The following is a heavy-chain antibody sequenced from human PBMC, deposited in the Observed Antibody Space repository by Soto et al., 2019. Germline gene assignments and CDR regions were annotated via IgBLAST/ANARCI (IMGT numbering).Heavy chain of an antibody. Sequence: ESGGGVVQPGRSLRLSCAASGFTFSSYGMHWVRQAPGKGLEWVAVISYDGSNKYYADSVKGRFTISRDNSKNTLYLQMNSLRAEDTAVYYCAKDLWFGESSFDYWGQGTLVTVSS. J-gene: IGHJ4*02. CDR1: GFTFSSYG. CDR2: ISYDGSNK. D-gene: IGHD3-10*01. V-gene: IGHV3-30*18. CDR3: AKDLWFGESSFDY.